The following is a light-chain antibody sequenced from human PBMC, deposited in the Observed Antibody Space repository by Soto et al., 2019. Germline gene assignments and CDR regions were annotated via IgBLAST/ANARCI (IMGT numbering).Light chain of an antibody. CDR3: SSSTSTSTVK. Sequence: QSALTQPASVSGSPVQSITISCTGTSSDVGGYNYVSWYQQHPGKAPKLMIYEVSNRPSGVSNRFSGSKSGNTASLTISGLQAEDEADYYCSSSTSTSTVKFGGGTKLTVL. CDR2: EVS. V-gene: IGLV2-14*01. CDR1: SSDVGGYNY. J-gene: IGLJ2*01.